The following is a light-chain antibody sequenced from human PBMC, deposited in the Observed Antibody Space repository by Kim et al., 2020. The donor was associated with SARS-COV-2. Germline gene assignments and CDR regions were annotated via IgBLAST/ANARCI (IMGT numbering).Light chain of an antibody. CDR2: GKD. CDR3: NSRDSNDYVV. Sequence: VALGQTVRITCQGDSLRSDYATWYQQKPGQAPKVVIYGKDNRPSGVPDRFSGSSSGNRAYLTITGTQAGDEADYYCNSRDSNDYVVYGGGTKGTVL. CDR1: SLRSDY. J-gene: IGLJ2*01. V-gene: IGLV3-19*01.